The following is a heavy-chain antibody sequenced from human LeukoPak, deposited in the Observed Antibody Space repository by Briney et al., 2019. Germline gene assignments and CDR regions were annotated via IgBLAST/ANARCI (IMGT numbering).Heavy chain of an antibody. V-gene: IGHV3-21*01. CDR1: GFTFSSYG. CDR2: ISSSSTYI. D-gene: IGHD4-17*01. J-gene: IGHJ5*02. Sequence: GGSLRLSCAASGFTFSSYGMNWVRQAPGKGLEWVSSISSSSTYIYYVDSVKGRFTISRDNAKNSLYLQMNSLRAEDTAVYYCARRGHDYGDINWFDPWGQGTLVTVSS. CDR3: ARRGHDYGDINWFDP.